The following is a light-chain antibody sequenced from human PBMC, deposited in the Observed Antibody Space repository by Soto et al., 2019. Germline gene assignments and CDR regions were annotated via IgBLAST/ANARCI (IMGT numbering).Light chain of an antibody. J-gene: IGKJ2*01. CDR3: QQYDTAPYT. CDR1: QRVGSSH. Sequence: EIVLTQSPGTLSLSPGDGATVSCRASQRVGSSHLAWYQQTPGQAPRLLVSGTSNRATGIPDRFSGRGSGTDFTLTISRLEPEDFAVYYCQQYDTAPYTFGHGTKLEIK. CDR2: GTS. V-gene: IGKV3-20*01.